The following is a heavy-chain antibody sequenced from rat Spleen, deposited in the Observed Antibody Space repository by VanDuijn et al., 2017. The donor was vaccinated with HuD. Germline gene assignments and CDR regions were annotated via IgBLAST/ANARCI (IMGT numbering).Heavy chain of an antibody. CDR2: ISYDGGST. D-gene: IGHD1-2*01. CDR1: GFTFSSFA. Sequence: EVQLVESGGGLVQPGRSMKLSCAASGFTFSSFAMAWVRQAPTKGLEWVASISYDGGSTYYRDSVKGRFTISRDNAKSSLYLQMDSLRSEDTATYYCTTITIAAPGVAWGQGASVTVSS. V-gene: IGHV5-20*01. CDR3: TTITIAAPGVA. J-gene: IGHJ4*01.